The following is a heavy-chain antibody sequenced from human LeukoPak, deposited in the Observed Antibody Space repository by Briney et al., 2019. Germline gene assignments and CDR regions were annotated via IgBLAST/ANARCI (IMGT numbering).Heavy chain of an antibody. J-gene: IGHJ4*02. CDR1: GFTFSSCA. CDR2: XXGGGRTT. CDR3: ANDRPHPSVEPTNFDY. Sequence: GGSLRLSCAASGFTFSSCAMSWVRQAPGKGLEWVSSXXGGGRTTYYAGSVRGRFVISRDNSKNTLYLQMNSLRAEDTAIYYCANDRPHPSVEPTNFDYWGQGTLITVSS. V-gene: IGHV3-23*01. D-gene: IGHD5/OR15-5a*01.